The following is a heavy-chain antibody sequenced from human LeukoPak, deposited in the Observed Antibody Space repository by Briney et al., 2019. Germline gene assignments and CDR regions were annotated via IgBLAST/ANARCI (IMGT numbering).Heavy chain of an antibody. V-gene: IGHV1-2*06. J-gene: IGHJ4*02. CDR2: INPNSGAT. CDR3: ARVLRGSQYYFDY. D-gene: IGHD1-26*01. Sequence: ASVKVSCKASGYTFTGYYMYWVRQAPGQGLEWMGRINPNSGATNYAQKFQGRVTMTTDTSISTAYMELSSLRSEDTAVYYCARVLRGSQYYFDYWGQGILVTVSS. CDR1: GYTFTGYY.